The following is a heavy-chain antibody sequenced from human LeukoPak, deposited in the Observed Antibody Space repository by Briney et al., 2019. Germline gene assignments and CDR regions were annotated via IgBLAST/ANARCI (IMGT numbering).Heavy chain of an antibody. CDR1: GGSISSSSYY. CDR2: IYYSGST. CDR3: ARHVRGIQLWYIDY. J-gene: IGHJ4*02. V-gene: IGHV4-39*01. D-gene: IGHD5-18*01. Sequence: SETLSLTCTVSGGSISSSSYYWGWIRQPPGKGLEWIGSIYYSGSTYYNPSLKSRVTISVDTSKNQFSLKLSSVTAADTAVYYCARHVRGIQLWYIDYWGQGTLVTVSS.